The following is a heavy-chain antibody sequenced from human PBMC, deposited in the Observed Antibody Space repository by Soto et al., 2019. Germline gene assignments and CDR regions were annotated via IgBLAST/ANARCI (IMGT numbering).Heavy chain of an antibody. CDR2: IYYSGST. D-gene: IGHD3-3*01. Sequence: PWETLSLTCTVSGGSISSGGYYWSWIRQHPGKGLEWTGYIYYSGSTYYNPSLKSRVTISVDTSKNPLSLKLSSVTAADTAVYYCARAYDFWSGYYTLDYWGQGTLVTVSS. V-gene: IGHV4-31*03. J-gene: IGHJ4*02. CDR1: GGSISSGGYY. CDR3: ARAYDFWSGYYTLDY.